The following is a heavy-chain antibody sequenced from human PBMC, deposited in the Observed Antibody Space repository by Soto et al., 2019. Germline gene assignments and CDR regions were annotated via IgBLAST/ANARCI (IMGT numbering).Heavy chain of an antibody. CDR3: ARGIGSISVFDY. D-gene: IGHD2-21*01. V-gene: IGHV4-34*02. J-gene: IGHJ4*02. CDR1: GGSFSGDS. Sequence: QVQLQQWGARLLKPSETLSLTCVVFGGSFSGDSWTWIRQPPGKGLEWIGQINHSGSTNYNPSLKGRVTISVDTSNNHFSLKLRSVTAADTAVYYCARGIGSISVFDYWGQGILVTVSS. CDR2: INHSGST.